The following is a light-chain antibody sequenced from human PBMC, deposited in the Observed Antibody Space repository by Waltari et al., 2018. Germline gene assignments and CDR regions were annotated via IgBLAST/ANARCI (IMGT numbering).Light chain of an antibody. CDR3: MFWPSNVWV. Sequence: QPVLTQPPSSSASPGESARLTCTLPSDINVDDFNLYWYQQKPGSPPRVLLYDKSDSEKPQGAGVASRFSGSKDASANAGILLIAGLQSEDEADYYCMFWPSNVWVFGGGTKLTVL. J-gene: IGLJ3*02. V-gene: IGLV5-37*01. CDR1: SDINVDDFN. CDR2: DKSDSEK.